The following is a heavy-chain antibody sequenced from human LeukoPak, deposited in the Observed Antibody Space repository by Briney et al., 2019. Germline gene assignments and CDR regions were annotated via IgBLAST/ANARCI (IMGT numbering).Heavy chain of an antibody. CDR2: ISGSGGST. D-gene: IGHD1-26*01. V-gene: IGHV3-23*01. J-gene: IGHJ4*02. CDR1: GFTFSSYG. CDR3: ATHLGGATTPFDY. Sequence: GGSLRLSCAASGFTFSSYGMHWVRQAPGKGLEWVSAISGSGGSTYYADSVKGRFTISRDNSKNTLYLQMNSLRAEDTAVYYCATHLGGATTPFDYWGQGTLVTVSS.